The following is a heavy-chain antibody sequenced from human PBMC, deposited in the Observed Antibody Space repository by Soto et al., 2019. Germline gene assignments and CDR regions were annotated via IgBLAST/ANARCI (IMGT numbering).Heavy chain of an antibody. J-gene: IGHJ4*02. CDR2: ISYDGSNK. Sequence: QVQLVESGGGVVQPGRSLRLSCAASGFTFSSYAMHWVRQAPGKGLEWVAVISYDGSNKYYADSVKGRFTISRDNSKNTLYLQMNSLRAEDTAVYYCARSSIAAAHLEDYWGQGTLVTVSS. CDR1: GFTFSSYA. CDR3: ARSSIAAAHLEDY. V-gene: IGHV3-30-3*01. D-gene: IGHD6-13*01.